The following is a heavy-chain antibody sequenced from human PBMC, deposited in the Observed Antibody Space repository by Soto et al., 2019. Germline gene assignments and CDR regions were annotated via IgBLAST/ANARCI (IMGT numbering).Heavy chain of an antibody. CDR2: ITPDNGNT. Sequence: QVQLLQSGAEVKEPGASVKVSCKASGYNFVTFGVSWVRQAPGQGLEWMGWITPDNGNTNYAQRFQGRATMTTDTSTSTAYMEVRSLRSDDTAFYYCARLAPCAGDPCYSLPLDLWGQGALVTVSS. D-gene: IGHD2-21*01. V-gene: IGHV1-18*01. CDR1: GYNFVTFG. J-gene: IGHJ5*02. CDR3: ARLAPCAGDPCYSLPLDL.